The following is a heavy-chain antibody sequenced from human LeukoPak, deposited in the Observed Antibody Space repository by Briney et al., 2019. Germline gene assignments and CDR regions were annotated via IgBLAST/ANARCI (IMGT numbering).Heavy chain of an antibody. CDR2: ISTSNGNT. J-gene: IGHJ4*02. V-gene: IGHV1-18*01. CDR1: GYTFTSYG. CDR3: VRDNDYVPAY. D-gene: IGHD4-17*01. Sequence: ASVRVSCKASGYTFTSYGISWVRQAPGQGLEWMAWISTSNGNTNFARKFQGRVTMTTDTSTSTAYMGLRSLRSDDTAVYYCVRDNDYVPAYWGQGTLVIVSS.